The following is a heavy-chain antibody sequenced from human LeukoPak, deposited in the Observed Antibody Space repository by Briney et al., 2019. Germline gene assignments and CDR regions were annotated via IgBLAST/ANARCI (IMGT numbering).Heavy chain of an antibody. CDR1: GFTFSSYG. J-gene: IGHJ4*02. CDR3: AKDLSSGGSYVFDY. CDR2: ISYDGSNK. D-gene: IGHD1-26*01. V-gene: IGHV3-30*18. Sequence: PGGSLRLSCAASGFTFSSYGMHWVRQAPGKGLEWVAVISYDGSNKYYAVSVKGRFTISRDNSKNTLYLQMNSLRTEDTAVYYCAKDLSSGGSYVFDYWGQGTLVTVSS.